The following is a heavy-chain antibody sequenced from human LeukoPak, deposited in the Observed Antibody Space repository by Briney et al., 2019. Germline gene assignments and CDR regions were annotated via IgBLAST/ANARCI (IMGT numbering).Heavy chain of an antibody. J-gene: IGHJ2*01. Sequence: GRSLRLSCAASGFTFSSYAMHWVRQAPGKGLEWVAVISYDGSNKYYADSVKGRFTISRDNSKNTLYLQMNSLRAEDTAVYYCARAGGGTTTLYWYFDIWGRGTLVTVSS. CDR1: GFTFSSYA. CDR2: ISYDGSNK. V-gene: IGHV3-30*04. D-gene: IGHD1-1*01. CDR3: ARAGGGTTTLYWYFDI.